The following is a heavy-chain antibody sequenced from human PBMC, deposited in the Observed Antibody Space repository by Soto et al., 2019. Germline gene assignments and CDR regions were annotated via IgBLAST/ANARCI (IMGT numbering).Heavy chain of an antibody. CDR1: GFTFSSYG. V-gene: IGHV3-30*18. CDR2: ISYDGSNK. Sequence: QVQLVESGGGVVQPGRSLRLSCAASGFTFSSYGMHWVRQAPGKGLEWVAVISYDGSNKYYADSVKGRFTISRDNSKNTLYLQMNSLRAEDTAVYYCAKDVCKLLQYYYYYYGMDVWGQGTTVTVSS. J-gene: IGHJ6*02. CDR3: AKDVCKLLQYYYYYYGMDV. D-gene: IGHD1-26*01.